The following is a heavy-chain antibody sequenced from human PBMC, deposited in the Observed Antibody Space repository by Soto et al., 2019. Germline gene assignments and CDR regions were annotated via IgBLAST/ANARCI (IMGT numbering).Heavy chain of an antibody. J-gene: IGHJ4*02. V-gene: IGHV4-39*01. Sequence: PSETLSLTCTVSGGSISSSSYYWGWIRQPPGKGLEWIGSIYYSGSTYYNPSLKSRVTISVDTSKNQFSLKLSSVTAADTAVYYCAAKGSSFFGSVDYWGQGTLVTVSS. CDR3: AAKGSSFFGSVDY. CDR2: IYYSGST. CDR1: GGSISSSSYY. D-gene: IGHD6-13*01.